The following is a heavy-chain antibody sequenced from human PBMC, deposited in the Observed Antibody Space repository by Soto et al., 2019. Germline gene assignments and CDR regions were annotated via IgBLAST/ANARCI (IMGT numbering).Heavy chain of an antibody. Sequence: ASVKVSCKASGYTFTTYGISWVRQAPGQGLEWMGWINPNSGGTNYAQKFQGWVTMTRDTSISTAYMELSRLRSDDTAVYYCARKKAGWFGELLPDDAFDIWGQGTMVTVSS. J-gene: IGHJ3*02. CDR3: ARKKAGWFGELLPDDAFDI. D-gene: IGHD3-10*01. CDR2: INPNSGGT. CDR1: GYTFTTYG. V-gene: IGHV1-2*04.